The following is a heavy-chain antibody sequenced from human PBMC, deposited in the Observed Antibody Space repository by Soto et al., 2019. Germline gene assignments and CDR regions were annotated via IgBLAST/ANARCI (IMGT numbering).Heavy chain of an antibody. J-gene: IGHJ6*02. CDR2: ISYDGSNK. CDR3: AKDRARNWDHYYYYGMDV. CDR1: GLTFSSYG. Sequence: QVQLVESGGGVVQPGRSLRLSCAASGLTFSSYGMHWVRQAPGKGLEWVAVISYDGSNKYYADSVKGRFTISRDNSKNTLYLQMNSLRAEDTAVYYCAKDRARNWDHYYYYGMDVWGQGTTVTVSS. V-gene: IGHV3-30*18. D-gene: IGHD7-27*01.